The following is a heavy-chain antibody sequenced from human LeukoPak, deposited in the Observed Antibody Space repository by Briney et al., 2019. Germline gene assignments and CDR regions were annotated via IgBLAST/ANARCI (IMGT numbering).Heavy chain of an antibody. CDR1: GGSINSTSYY. CDR3: AAEHDY. V-gene: IGHV4-39*01. J-gene: IGHJ4*02. Sequence: SETLSHTCTVSGGSINSTSYYWGWIRQPPGKGLEWIGNIYYSGTTYCNPSLKSRITISVDTSKSQFSLRLSSVIAADTAVYYCAAEHDYWGQGTLVTVSS. CDR2: IYYSGTT.